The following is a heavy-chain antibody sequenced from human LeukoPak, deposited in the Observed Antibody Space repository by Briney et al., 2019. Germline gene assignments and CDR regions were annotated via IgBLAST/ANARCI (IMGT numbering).Heavy chain of an antibody. J-gene: IGHJ6*03. CDR1: GGSFSGYY. D-gene: IGHD3-3*01. CDR3: ARSGPPYYYYMDV. CDR2: INHSGST. Sequence: SETLSLTCAVYGGSFSGYYWSWIRQPPGKGLEWIGKINHSGSTNYNPSLKSRVTISVDTSKNQFSLKLSSVTAADTAVYYCARSGPPYYYYMDVWGKGTTVTISS. V-gene: IGHV4-34*01.